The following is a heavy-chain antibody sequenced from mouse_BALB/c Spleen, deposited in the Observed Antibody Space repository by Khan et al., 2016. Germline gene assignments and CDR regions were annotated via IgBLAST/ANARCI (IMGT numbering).Heavy chain of an antibody. CDR2: ISYSGST. V-gene: IGHV3-2*02. CDR1: GYSITSDYA. CDR3: AGSIMAN. Sequence: EVELVESGPGLVKPSQSLSLTCTVTGYSITSDYAWNWIRQFPGNKLEWMGYISYSGSTSYNPSLKSRIPITRDTSKNQFFLQMNSVTTEDTATYYCAGSIMANWGQSTTLTVSS. J-gene: IGHJ2*01.